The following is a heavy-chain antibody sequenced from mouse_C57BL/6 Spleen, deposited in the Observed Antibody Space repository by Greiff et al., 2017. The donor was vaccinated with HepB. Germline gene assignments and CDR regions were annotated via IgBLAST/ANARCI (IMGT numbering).Heavy chain of an antibody. CDR3: ASTLYFDY. V-gene: IGHV1-42*01. Sequence: EVKLMESGPELVKPGASVKISCKASGYSFTGYYMNWVKQSPEKSLEWIGEINPSTGGTTYNQKFKAKATLTVDKSSSTAYMQLKSLTSEDSAVYYCASTLYFDYWGQGTTLTVSS. J-gene: IGHJ2*01. CDR2: INPSTGGT. D-gene: IGHD4-1*02. CDR1: GYSFTGYY.